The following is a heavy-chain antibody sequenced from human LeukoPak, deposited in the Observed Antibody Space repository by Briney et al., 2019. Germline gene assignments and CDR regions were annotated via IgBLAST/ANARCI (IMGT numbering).Heavy chain of an antibody. D-gene: IGHD2-2*01. V-gene: IGHV1-2*02. CDR1: GYPFTGQH. CDR2: INPNSGDT. J-gene: IGHJ4*02. Sequence: ASVKVSCKASGYPFTGQHMHWVRQARGQGLEWMGWINPNSGDTKYTQNFQGRVTMTRDTSISTAYMELSSLRSDDTAVYYCARGRTSAWQYYDYWGQGTLVTVSS. CDR3: ARGRTSAWQYYDY.